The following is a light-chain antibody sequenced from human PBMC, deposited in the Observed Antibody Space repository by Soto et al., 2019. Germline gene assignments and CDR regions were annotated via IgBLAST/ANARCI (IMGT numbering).Light chain of an antibody. J-gene: IGLJ1*01. CDR3: GSWDSSLSAYV. CDR1: SSNIGNNY. Sequence: VLTQPPSVSAALGQKVTISCSGSSSNIGNNYVSWYQQLPGTAPKLLIYDNNKRPSGIPDRFSGSKSGTSATLGITGLQTGDEADYYCGSWDSSLSAYVFGTGTKV. CDR2: DNN. V-gene: IGLV1-51*01.